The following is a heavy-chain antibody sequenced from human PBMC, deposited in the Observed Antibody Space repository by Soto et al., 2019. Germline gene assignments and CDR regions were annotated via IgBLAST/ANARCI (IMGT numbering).Heavy chain of an antibody. CDR1: GGTFSSSA. D-gene: IGHD6-19*01. Sequence: QVQLVQSGAEMREPGSSVKVSCKASGGTFSSSAINWLRQAPGRGPEWMGGIIPTFGTANYIEKFRGRVTITADTSTSTAYMEVSSLTSEDTAMYFCARSETAGHRGFDIWGQGTMVTVSS. J-gene: IGHJ3*02. V-gene: IGHV1-69*06. CDR2: IIPTFGTA. CDR3: ARSETAGHRGFDI.